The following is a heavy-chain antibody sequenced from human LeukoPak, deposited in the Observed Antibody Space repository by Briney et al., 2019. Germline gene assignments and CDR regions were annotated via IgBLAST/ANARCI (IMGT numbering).Heavy chain of an antibody. CDR2: IYYSGST. D-gene: IGHD3-16*02. CDR1: GGSISSYY. CDR3: ARCDYDYVWGSYRWYYYYMDV. Sequence: SETLSLTCTVSGGSISSYYWSWIRQPPGKGLEWIGYIYYSGSTNYNPSLKSRVTISVDTSKNQFSLKLSSVTAADTAVYYCARCDYDYVWGSYRWYYYYMDVWGKGTTVTISS. J-gene: IGHJ6*03. V-gene: IGHV4-59*08.